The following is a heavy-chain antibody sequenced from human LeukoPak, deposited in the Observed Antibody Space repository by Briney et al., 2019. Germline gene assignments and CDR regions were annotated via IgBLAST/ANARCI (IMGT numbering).Heavy chain of an antibody. V-gene: IGHV3-7*01. Sequence: PGGSLRLSCAASGFTFSTSWMDWVRQAPGKGLEWVANIKQDGSETYYVDSAKGRFTISRDNAKNSLYLQMDSLRVDDTAIYYCAKSLHYWGQGTLVTVSS. J-gene: IGHJ4*02. CDR2: IKQDGSET. CDR3: AKSLHY. CDR1: GFTFSTSW.